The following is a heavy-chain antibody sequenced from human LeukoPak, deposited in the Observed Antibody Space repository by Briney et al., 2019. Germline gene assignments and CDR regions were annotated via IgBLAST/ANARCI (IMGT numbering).Heavy chain of an antibody. V-gene: IGHV3-7*03. CDR1: GFTFSSYW. CDR2: IKQDGSEK. J-gene: IGHJ4*02. D-gene: IGHD6-19*01. Sequence: GGSLRLSCAASGFTFSSYWMSWVRQAPGKGLEWVANIKQDGSEKYYVDSVKGRFTISRDNAKNSLYLQMNSLRAEDTALYYCAKTDSSGWYHQPYFDYWGQGTLVTVSS. CDR3: AKTDSSGWYHQPYFDY.